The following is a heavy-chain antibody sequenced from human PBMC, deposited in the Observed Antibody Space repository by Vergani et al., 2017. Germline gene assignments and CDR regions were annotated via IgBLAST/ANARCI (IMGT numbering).Heavy chain of an antibody. CDR2: IYSGGST. D-gene: IGHD6-6*01. Sequence: EVQLVESGGGLVQPGGSLRLSCAASGFTVSSNYMSWVRQAPGKGLEWVSVIYSGGSTYYADSVKGRFTISRDNSKNTLYLQMNSLRAEDTAVYYCAISIAARPFHFVXFQHWGQGTLVTVSS. CDR1: GFTVSSNY. CDR3: AISIAARPFHFVXFQH. J-gene: IGHJ1*01. V-gene: IGHV3-66*02.